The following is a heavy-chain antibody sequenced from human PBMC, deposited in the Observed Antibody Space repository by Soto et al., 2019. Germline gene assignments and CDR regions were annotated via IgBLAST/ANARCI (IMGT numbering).Heavy chain of an antibody. CDR2: IWYAGSNK. D-gene: IGHD3-9*01. CDR1: GFTFSSYG. Sequence: QVQLVESGGGVVQPGRSLRLSCAASGFTFSSYGMHWVRQAPGKGLEWVAVIWYAGSNKYYADPVKGQFTISRDHAKNRLYGQLSSVGDEYKAVYYGGGERCHMLNGSSPDAFEIWGQGRMVTVSS. CDR3: GGERCHMLNGSSPDAFEI. J-gene: IGHJ3*02. V-gene: IGHV3-33*01.